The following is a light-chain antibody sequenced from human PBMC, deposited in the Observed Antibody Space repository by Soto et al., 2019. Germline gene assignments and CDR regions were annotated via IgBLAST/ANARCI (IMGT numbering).Light chain of an antibody. Sequence: QSALTQPASVSGSPGQSITISCTGTSSDVGGYNFVSWYQQHPGKAPKLKIYEVSIRPSGVSNRFSGSKSGNTASLTISGLQAEDEADYYCSSYTSINSLDVFGTGTKVTVL. J-gene: IGLJ1*01. V-gene: IGLV2-14*01. CDR1: SSDVGGYNF. CDR2: EVS. CDR3: SSYTSINSLDV.